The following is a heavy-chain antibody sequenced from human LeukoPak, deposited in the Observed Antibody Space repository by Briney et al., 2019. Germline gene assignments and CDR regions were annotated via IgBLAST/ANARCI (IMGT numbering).Heavy chain of an antibody. V-gene: IGHV3-9*03. CDR2: ISWNSGSI. CDR3: AKDEFVASDFTGAFDI. D-gene: IGHD2-8*02. CDR1: GFTFDDYA. J-gene: IGHJ3*02. Sequence: PGGSLRLXCAASGFTFDDYAMHWARQAPGKGLEWVSGISWNSGSIGYADSVKGRFTISRDNAKNSLYLQMNTLRAEDMALYYCAKDEFVASDFTGAFDIWGQGTMVTVSS.